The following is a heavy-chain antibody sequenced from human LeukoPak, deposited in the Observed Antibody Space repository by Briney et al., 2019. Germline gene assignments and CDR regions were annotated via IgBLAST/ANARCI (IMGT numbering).Heavy chain of an antibody. J-gene: IGHJ4*02. Sequence: PRRSLRLSCAASGFTFSTYHMHWVRQAPGKELERVAVISYDGRNTDYADSVKGRLTISRDISKNTLYLQMNSLRLEDTALYYCTRDGQRTGENLDYWGQGTLVTVSS. V-gene: IGHV3-30*03. CDR2: ISYDGRNT. CDR1: GFTFSTYH. CDR3: TRDGQRTGENLDY. D-gene: IGHD6-25*01.